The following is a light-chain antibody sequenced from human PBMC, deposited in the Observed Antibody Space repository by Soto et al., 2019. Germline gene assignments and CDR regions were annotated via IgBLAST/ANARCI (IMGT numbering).Light chain of an antibody. Sequence: DIHISQSPSSGSASVGDRSYTTWRASQSISSGLAWYQQKPGKAPKLLIYHATTLESGGPSRFSGSGSGTEFTIKINSLQPEDFAAYYCQQLNSYPLTCGGGTKVDIK. CDR3: QQLNSYPLT. CDR2: HAT. J-gene: IGKJ4*01. V-gene: IGKV1-5*01. CDR1: QSISSG.